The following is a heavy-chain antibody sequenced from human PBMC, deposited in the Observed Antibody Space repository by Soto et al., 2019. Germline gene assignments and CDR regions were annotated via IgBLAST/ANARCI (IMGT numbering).Heavy chain of an antibody. J-gene: IGHJ6*03. Sequence: SKTLSLTCTVSGGSISSSSYYWGWIRQPPGKGLEWIGSIYYSGSTYYNPSLKSRVTISVDTSKNQFSLKLSSVTAADTAVYYCARCRPAAIDYYYYMDVWGKGTTVTVSS. D-gene: IGHD2-2*02. CDR2: IYYSGST. CDR1: GGSISSSSYY. CDR3: ARCRPAAIDYYYYMDV. V-gene: IGHV4-39*01.